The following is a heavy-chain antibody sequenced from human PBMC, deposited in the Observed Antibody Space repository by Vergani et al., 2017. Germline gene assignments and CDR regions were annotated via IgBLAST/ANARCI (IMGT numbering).Heavy chain of an antibody. CDR1: GFTFSSYE. CDR3: ARVGSGYSSSWYDAGNCDY. CDR2: ISSSGSTI. V-gene: IGHV3-48*03. D-gene: IGHD6-13*01. J-gene: IGHJ4*02. Sequence: EVQLVESGGGLVQPGGSLRLSCAASGFTFSSYEMNWVRQAPGKGLEWVSYISSSGSTIYYADSVKGRFTISRDNAKNSLYLQMNSLRAEDTAVYYCARVGSGYSSSWYDAGNCDYWGQGTLVTVSS.